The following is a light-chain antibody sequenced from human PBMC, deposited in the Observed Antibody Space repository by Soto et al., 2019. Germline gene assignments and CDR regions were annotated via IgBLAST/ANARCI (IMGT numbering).Light chain of an antibody. V-gene: IGKV3-20*01. J-gene: IGKJ2*01. CDR1: QSVSSNY. CDR3: QQYGRSAYT. CDR2: RAS. Sequence: EIVLTQSPGTLSLSPGERATLSCRASQSVSSNYLAWYQQKPGQAPRLLIYRASSRATGIPHRFSGSGSGTDFTLTISKLEPEDFAVYYCQQYGRSAYTFGQGTTLQIK.